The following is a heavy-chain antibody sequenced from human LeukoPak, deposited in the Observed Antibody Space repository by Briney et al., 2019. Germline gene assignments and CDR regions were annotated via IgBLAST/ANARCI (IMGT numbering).Heavy chain of an antibody. CDR2: IIPIFGTA. Sequence: PVKVSCTASGGTFSSYAISWVRQAPGQGLEWMGGIIPIFGTANYAQKFQGRVTITADESTSTAYMELSSLRSEDTAVYYCARGDTAIIRDAFDIWGQGTMVTVSS. CDR1: GGTFSSYA. J-gene: IGHJ3*02. V-gene: IGHV1-69*01. CDR3: ARGDTAIIRDAFDI. D-gene: IGHD5-18*01.